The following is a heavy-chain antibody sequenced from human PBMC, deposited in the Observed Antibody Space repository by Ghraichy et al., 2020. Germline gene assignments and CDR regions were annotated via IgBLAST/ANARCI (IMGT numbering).Heavy chain of an antibody. Sequence: GGSLRLSCSASGITFSSYPMHWVRQAPGKGLEYVSAISNTGRTTHYADSVKDRFIISRDNSKNTLYLQMSSLRAEDTAVYYCVKRSGSGTYYDDYWGQGTLVTVSS. CDR3: VKRSGSGTYYDDY. CDR2: ISNTGRTT. V-gene: IGHV3-64D*08. D-gene: IGHD1-26*01. J-gene: IGHJ4*02. CDR1: GITFSSYP.